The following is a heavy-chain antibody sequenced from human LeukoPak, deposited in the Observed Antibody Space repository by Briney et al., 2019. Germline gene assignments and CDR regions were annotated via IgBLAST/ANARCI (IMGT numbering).Heavy chain of an antibody. Sequence: ASVKVSCKASGYTFTSYDIKWVRQATGQGLEWMGWMNPNSGNTGYAQKFQGRVTMTRNTSIRTAYMELSSLRSEDTAVYYCARGMVVTAIRIPYYYYYMDVWGKGTTVTVSS. J-gene: IGHJ6*03. CDR1: GYTFTSYD. V-gene: IGHV1-8*01. D-gene: IGHD2-21*02. CDR2: MNPNSGNT. CDR3: ARGMVVTAIRIPYYYYYMDV.